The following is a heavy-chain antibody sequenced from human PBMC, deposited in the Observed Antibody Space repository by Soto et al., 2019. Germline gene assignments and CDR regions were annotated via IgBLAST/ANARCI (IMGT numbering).Heavy chain of an antibody. J-gene: IGHJ6*02. V-gene: IGHV3-23*01. Sequence: GGSLRLSCAASGFTFSGYAMTWVRQAPGKGLEWVSGISGSGANIYYADSVKGRCTISRDNSKNTLYLQMNSLRAEDTAVYSCARRTSYGSGSYMYYYYGLDVWGQGTTVTVSS. CDR3: ARRTSYGSGSYMYYYYGLDV. D-gene: IGHD3-10*01. CDR1: GFTFSGYA. CDR2: ISGSGANI.